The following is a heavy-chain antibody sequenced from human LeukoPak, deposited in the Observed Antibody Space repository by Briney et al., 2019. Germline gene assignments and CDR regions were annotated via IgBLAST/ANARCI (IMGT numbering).Heavy chain of an antibody. J-gene: IGHJ4*02. V-gene: IGHV1-18*01. CDR1: GYTFTSYG. CDR3: ARVVDSSGWYNYFDY. Sequence: ASVKVSCKASGYTFTSYGISWVRQAPGQGLEWMGWISAYNGNTNYAQKLQGRVTMTTDTSTSTAYMELRSLRSDDTAVYYCARVVDSSGWYNYFDYWGQGTLVTVSP. D-gene: IGHD6-19*01. CDR2: ISAYNGNT.